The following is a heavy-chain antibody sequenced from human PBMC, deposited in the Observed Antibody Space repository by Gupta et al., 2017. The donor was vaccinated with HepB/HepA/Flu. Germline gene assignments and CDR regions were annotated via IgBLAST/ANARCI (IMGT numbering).Heavy chain of an antibody. CDR1: GFTFSYYY. CDR3: ARKADLEY. Sequence: QVQLVESGGGLVNPGGSLRLSCAASGFTFSYYYMSWIRQAPGKGLEWISYITGGGKTVYYAASVRGRFTISRDNAKNLVYLQMNTLRADDTAVYYCARKADLEYWGQGTLVTVSS. CDR2: ITGGGKTV. V-gene: IGHV3-11*01. J-gene: IGHJ4*02.